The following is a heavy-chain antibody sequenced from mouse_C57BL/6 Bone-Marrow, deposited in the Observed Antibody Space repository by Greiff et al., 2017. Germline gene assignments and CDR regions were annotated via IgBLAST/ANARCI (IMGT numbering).Heavy chain of an antibody. CDR3: ARIGRMDY. V-gene: IGHV8-8*01. CDR2: IRWDDDK. CDR1: GFSLCPFGMV. Sequence: QVQLKQSGPGILQPSQTPSLTCSFPGFSLCPFGMVVGWIRQPSGKVLWCLALIRWDDDKYYNPALKSRLTISKDTSKNQVFLKIAKVDTADTATYYGARIGRMDYWGQGTSVTVSS. J-gene: IGHJ4*01.